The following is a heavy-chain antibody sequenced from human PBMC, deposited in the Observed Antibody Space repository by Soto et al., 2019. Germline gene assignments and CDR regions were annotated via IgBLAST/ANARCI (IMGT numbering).Heavy chain of an antibody. Sequence: QVQLQQWGAGLLKPSETLSLTCAVYGGSFSGFYWSWIRQTPGKGLEWIGEINHTGLTYYNPSLKSRVTISADTSKNQFSLKLNFVTAADTAVYYCARGYAINWHTPHYWGQGTLVTVSS. CDR3: ARGYAINWHTPHY. CDR2: INHTGLT. D-gene: IGHD1-1*01. J-gene: IGHJ4*02. CDR1: GGSFSGFY. V-gene: IGHV4-34*01.